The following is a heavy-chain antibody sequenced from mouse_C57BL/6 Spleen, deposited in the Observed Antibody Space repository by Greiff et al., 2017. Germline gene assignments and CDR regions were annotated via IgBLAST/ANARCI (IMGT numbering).Heavy chain of an antibody. D-gene: IGHD1-1*01. CDR2: ISSGSINI. Sequence: EVQGVESGGGLVKPGGSLKLSCAASGFTFSDYGMHWVRQAPEKGLEWVAYISSGSINIYYGDTVKGRFTISRDNAKNTLFLQMMSLMSEDTAMYYCERRDYGGAWFAYGGQGTLGTVSA. J-gene: IGHJ3*01. CDR3: ERRDYGGAWFAY. CDR1: GFTFSDYG. V-gene: IGHV5-17*01.